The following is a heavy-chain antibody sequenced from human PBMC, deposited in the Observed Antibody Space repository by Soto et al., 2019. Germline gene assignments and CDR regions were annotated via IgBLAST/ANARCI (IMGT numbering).Heavy chain of an antibody. V-gene: IGHV1-69*13. CDR1: GGTFSSYA. CDR2: IIPIFGTA. D-gene: IGHD6-13*01. Sequence: SVKVSCRASGGTFSSYAISWVRQAPGQGLEWMGGIIPIFGTANYAQKFQGRVTITADESTSTAYMELSSLRSEDTAVYYCASDRYEPGYSSSGPRYYYYGMDVWGQGTTVTVSS. CDR3: ASDRYEPGYSSSGPRYYYYGMDV. J-gene: IGHJ6*02.